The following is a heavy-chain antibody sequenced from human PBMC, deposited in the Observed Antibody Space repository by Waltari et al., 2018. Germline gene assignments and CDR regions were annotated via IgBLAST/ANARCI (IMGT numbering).Heavy chain of an antibody. CDR2: IKQDGSDK. Sequence: EVQLVESGGGLVQPGGSLRLSCATSGFTFTSYWMSLVRHAPARGLEWVANIKQDGSDKNYADAGKGRFTISRDNAKNSLYLQMNSLRGEDTAVYYCARDSYGDRAGGQGTLVTVSS. J-gene: IGHJ4*02. D-gene: IGHD4-17*01. V-gene: IGHV3-7*01. CDR3: ARDSYGDRA. CDR1: GFTFTSYW.